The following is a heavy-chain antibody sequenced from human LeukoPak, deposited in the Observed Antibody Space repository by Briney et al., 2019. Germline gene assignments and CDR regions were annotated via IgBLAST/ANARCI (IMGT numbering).Heavy chain of an antibody. V-gene: IGHV1-18*01. D-gene: IGHD3-22*01. CDR3: AYSYDTDAFDI. CDR1: GYTFTSYG. CDR2: ISSYYDNT. J-gene: IGHJ3*02. Sequence: ASVRVSCKASGYTFTSYGISWVRQAPGQGGGRMSCISSYYDNTNYTQNLQPRLTMHTDSSTSTAYIKLRSLRSDHTAVYYCAYSYDTDAFDIWGQGTLVTVSS.